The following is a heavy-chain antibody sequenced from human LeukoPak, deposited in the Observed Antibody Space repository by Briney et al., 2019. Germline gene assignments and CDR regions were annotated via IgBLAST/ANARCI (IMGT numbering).Heavy chain of an antibody. CDR3: ARAGFFYDTSGYNDAFDI. D-gene: IGHD3-22*01. Sequence: SQTLSLTCTFSGGSIGSYYWSWIRQPPGKGLKWIGYISYTWSTTYTSSLKSRVTISIDTSKNQFSLKLSSVTAADTAVYHCARAGFFYDTSGYNDAFDIWGQGTMVTVSS. CDR1: GGSIGSYY. J-gene: IGHJ3*02. V-gene: IGHV4-59*01. CDR2: ISYTWST.